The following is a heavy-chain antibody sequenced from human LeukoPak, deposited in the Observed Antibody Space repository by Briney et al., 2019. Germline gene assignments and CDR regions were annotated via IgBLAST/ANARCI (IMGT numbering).Heavy chain of an antibody. V-gene: IGHV3-23*01. Sequence: GGSLRLSCAASGFTVSSYAMSWVRQAPGKGLEWVSAISGSGGSTYYADSVKGRFTISRDNSKNTLYLQMNSLRAEDTAVYYCATTGNYYDSSGYRVYWGQGTLVTVSS. D-gene: IGHD3-22*01. CDR2: ISGSGGST. CDR1: GFTVSSYA. CDR3: ATTGNYYDSSGYRVY. J-gene: IGHJ4*02.